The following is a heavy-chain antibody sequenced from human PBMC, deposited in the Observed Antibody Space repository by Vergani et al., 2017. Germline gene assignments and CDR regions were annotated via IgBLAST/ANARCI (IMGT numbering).Heavy chain of an antibody. CDR3: AREVKMAV. J-gene: IGHJ6*04. D-gene: IGHD2-21*01. V-gene: IGHV3-11*01. CDR1: GFNLNDFY. CDR2: IGNSHSRHAI. Sequence: QVQLVESGGGLVKPGGPLRLSCVASGFNLNDFYVNWIRQAPGKGLEWIAYIGNSHSRHAIQYADSVEGRFTVSRDIASNSVSLQMNNLRVDDTAIYYCAREVKMAVWGKGTTVTVSS.